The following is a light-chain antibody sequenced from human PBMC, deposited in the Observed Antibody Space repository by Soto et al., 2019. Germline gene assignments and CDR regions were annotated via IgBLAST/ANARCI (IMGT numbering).Light chain of an antibody. CDR2: EVS. V-gene: IGLV2-8*01. J-gene: IGLJ3*02. CDR1: SSDVGAYKY. Sequence: QSALTQPPSASGSPGQSVTISCTGTSSDVGAYKYVSWYQQYPGKAPKLMIYEVSKRPSGVPARFSGSKSGNTASLTVSGLQSEYEADYYCTSYVGSDTWVFGGGTKLTVL. CDR3: TSYVGSDTWV.